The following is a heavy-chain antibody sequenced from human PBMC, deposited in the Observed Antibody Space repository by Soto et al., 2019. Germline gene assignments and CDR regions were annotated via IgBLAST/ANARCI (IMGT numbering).Heavy chain of an antibody. CDR1: GGSISSGGYS. J-gene: IGHJ3*02. D-gene: IGHD4-17*01. Sequence: QLQLQESGSGLVTPSQTLSLTCAVSGGSISSGGYSSNWIRQPPGKGLEWIGNIYHSGSTYYNASLKSRVTISVDRSKNQFSLKLSSVTAADTAVYYCGRGDYANAFDIWGQGTMVTVSS. CDR3: GRGDYANAFDI. V-gene: IGHV4-30-2*01. CDR2: IYHSGST.